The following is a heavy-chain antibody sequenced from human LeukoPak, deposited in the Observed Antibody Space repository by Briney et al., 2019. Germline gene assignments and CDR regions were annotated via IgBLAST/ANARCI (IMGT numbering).Heavy chain of an antibody. Sequence: GGSLRLSCAASGFTFSSYAMIWVRQAPGKGPEWVSAISGSGGDTYYADSVKGRFTIFRDNSKNTVYLRMNSLRAEDTAVYYCAKDPWGSRGYFDYWGQGTLVTVSS. J-gene: IGHJ4*02. D-gene: IGHD7-27*01. CDR2: ISGSGGDT. CDR3: AKDPWGSRGYFDY. CDR1: GFTFSSYA. V-gene: IGHV3-23*01.